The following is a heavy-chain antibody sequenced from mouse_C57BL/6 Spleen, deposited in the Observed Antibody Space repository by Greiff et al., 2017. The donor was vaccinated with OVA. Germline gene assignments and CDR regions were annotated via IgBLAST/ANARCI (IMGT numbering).Heavy chain of an antibody. CDR2: IYPGDGDT. CDR1: GYAFSSSW. Sequence: QVQLQQSGPELVKPGASVKISCKASGYAFSSSWMNWVKQRPGKGLEWIGRIYPGDGDTNYNGKFKGKATLTADKSSSTAYMQLSSLTSEDSAVYFCARSRDYGHWGKGTTLTVSS. J-gene: IGHJ2*01. V-gene: IGHV1-82*01. D-gene: IGHD1-1*01. CDR3: ARSRDYGH.